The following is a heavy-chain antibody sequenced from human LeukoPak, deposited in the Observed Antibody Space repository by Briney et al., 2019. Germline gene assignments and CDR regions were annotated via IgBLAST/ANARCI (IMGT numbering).Heavy chain of an antibody. Sequence: ASVKVSCKASGYTFTTYSMHWVRQAPGRGLEWMGIIDPAGGGTTYAQKFQGRVTMTRDTSTTTVYMELSSLRSEDTAVYYCARAPDAATVTATPLDVWGQGTTVTVSS. D-gene: IGHD4-17*01. CDR2: IDPAGGGT. CDR1: GYTFTTYS. CDR3: ARAPDAATVTATPLDV. V-gene: IGHV1-46*01. J-gene: IGHJ6*02.